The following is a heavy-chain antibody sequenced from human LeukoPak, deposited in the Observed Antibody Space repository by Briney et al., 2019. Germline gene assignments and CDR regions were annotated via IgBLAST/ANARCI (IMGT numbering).Heavy chain of an antibody. CDR1: GYTFTGQY. J-gene: IGHJ6*02. Sequence: VASVKVSCKASGYTFTGQYLHWVRQAPGQGLEWMGFINPKNGGTTYAQKFQDRLTITRDTSISTAYMELSRLGSADTALYYCAKGHGHYYYYGMDVWGQGTTVTVSS. CDR2: INPKNGGT. D-gene: IGHD3/OR15-3a*01. V-gene: IGHV1-2*02. CDR3: AKGHGHYYYYGMDV.